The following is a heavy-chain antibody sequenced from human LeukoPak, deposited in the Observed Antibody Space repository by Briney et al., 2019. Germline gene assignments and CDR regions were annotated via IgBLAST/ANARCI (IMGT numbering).Heavy chain of an antibody. Sequence: GGSLRLSCAASGFTFSSYWMHWVRQGPGKGLVWVSRINRDGSSTTYADSVKGRFTISRDNAKNTLYLQMNSLRAEDTAVYYCARVSSSSTNWFDSWGQGTLVTVSS. D-gene: IGHD6-19*01. CDR2: INRDGSST. CDR3: ARVSSSSTNWFDS. CDR1: GFTFSSYW. V-gene: IGHV3-74*01. J-gene: IGHJ5*01.